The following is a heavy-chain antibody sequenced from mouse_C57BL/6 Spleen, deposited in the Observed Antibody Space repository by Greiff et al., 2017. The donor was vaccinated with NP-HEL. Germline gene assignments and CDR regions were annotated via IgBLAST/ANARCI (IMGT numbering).Heavy chain of an antibody. CDR1: GFTFSSYG. CDR2: ISSGGSYT. CDR3: ARRRGDYGDAY. Sequence: EVMLVESGGDLVKPGGSLKLSCAASGFTFSSYGMSWVRQTPDKRLEWVATISSGGSYTYYPDSVKGRFTISRDNAKNTLYLQMSSLKSEDTAMYYCARRRGDYGDAYWGQGTLVTVSA. V-gene: IGHV5-6*02. D-gene: IGHD2-4*01. J-gene: IGHJ3*01.